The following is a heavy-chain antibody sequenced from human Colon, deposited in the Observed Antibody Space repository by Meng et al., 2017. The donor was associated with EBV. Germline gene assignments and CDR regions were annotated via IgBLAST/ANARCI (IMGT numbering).Heavy chain of an antibody. V-gene: IGHV4-39*01. CDR2: QCHADDT. CDR3: ARHTFSGNPGGIDS. D-gene: IGHD4-23*01. J-gene: IGHJ4*02. CDR1: GGPISRTGTC. Sequence: QLQLRESGRGLVKPSATLSLTCTVSGGPISRTGTCGGWIRQPPGKGLEWIGSQCHADDTYYNPSLMGRVTISVDTSKNQVSLKLTSVTAADTSIYYCARHTFSGNPGGIDSWGQGILVTVSS.